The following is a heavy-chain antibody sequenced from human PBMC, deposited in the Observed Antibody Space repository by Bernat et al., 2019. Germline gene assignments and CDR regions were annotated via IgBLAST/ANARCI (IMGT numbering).Heavy chain of an antibody. Sequence: EVQLVESGGGLVQPGGSLRLSCAASGFTFSSYWMSWVRQAPGKGLEWVANINQDGSEKYYGDSVKGRFTIARDNAKNSLYLQMNSLRAEDTAVYYCARATIAVDGTPPYYYYGMDVWGQGTTVTVSS. CDR2: INQDGSEK. D-gene: IGHD6-19*01. V-gene: IGHV3-7*03. J-gene: IGHJ6*02. CDR3: ARATIAVDGTPPYYYYGMDV. CDR1: GFTFSSYW.